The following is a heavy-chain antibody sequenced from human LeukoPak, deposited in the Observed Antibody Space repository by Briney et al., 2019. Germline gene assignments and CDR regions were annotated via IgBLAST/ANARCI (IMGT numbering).Heavy chain of an antibody. D-gene: IGHD3-22*01. CDR1: GFTFDDYT. V-gene: IGHV3-9*03. CDR3: AKQYDSSWYSLFGGFDY. Sequence: GRSLRLSCAASGFTFDDYTMHWVRQAPGKGLEWVSGISWNSGSIGYADSVKGRFTISRDNAKNSLYLQVDSLRAEDMALYYCAKQYDSSWYSLFGGFDYWGQGTLVTVSS. J-gene: IGHJ4*02. CDR2: ISWNSGSI.